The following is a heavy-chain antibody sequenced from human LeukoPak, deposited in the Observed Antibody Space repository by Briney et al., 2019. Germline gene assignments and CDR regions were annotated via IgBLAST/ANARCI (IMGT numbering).Heavy chain of an antibody. V-gene: IGHV4-34*01. D-gene: IGHD3-22*01. J-gene: IGHJ3*02. Sequence: SETLSLTCAVYGGSFSGYYWSWIRQPPGKGLEWIGEINHSGSTNYNPSLKSRVTISVVTSKNQFSLKLSSVTAADTAVYYCARSTLRPYYYDSSGYFSAFDIWGQGTMVTVSS. CDR2: INHSGST. CDR3: ARSTLRPYYYDSSGYFSAFDI. CDR1: GGSFSGYY.